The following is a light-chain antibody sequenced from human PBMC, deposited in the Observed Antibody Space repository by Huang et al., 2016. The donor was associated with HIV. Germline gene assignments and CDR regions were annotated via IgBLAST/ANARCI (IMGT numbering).Light chain of an antibody. V-gene: IGKV3-15*01. J-gene: IGKJ1*01. CDR1: QSVSSN. Sequence: EIVMTQSPATLSVSPGERATLSCRASQSVSSNLAWYQQKPGQAPRLLIYGASTRATGIPARCSGSGSGTEFTLTISSLQSEDFAVYYCQQYNNWPQGTFGQGTKVEIK. CDR2: GAS. CDR3: QQYNNWPQGT.